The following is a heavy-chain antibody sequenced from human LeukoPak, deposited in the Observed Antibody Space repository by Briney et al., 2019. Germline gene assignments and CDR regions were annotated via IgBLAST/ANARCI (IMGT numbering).Heavy chain of an antibody. CDR1: GGSFSGYY. Sequence: SETLSLTCAVYGGSFSGYYWSWIRQPPGKGLEWIGEINHSGSTNYNPSLKSRVTISVDTSKNQFSLKLSSVTAADTAVYYCAREVRIQLWDYWGQGTLVTVSS. J-gene: IGHJ4*02. D-gene: IGHD5-18*01. CDR3: AREVRIQLWDY. CDR2: INHSGST. V-gene: IGHV4-34*01.